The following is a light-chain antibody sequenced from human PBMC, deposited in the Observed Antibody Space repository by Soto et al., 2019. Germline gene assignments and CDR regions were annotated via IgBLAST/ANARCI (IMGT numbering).Light chain of an antibody. CDR3: QQIYSTPPT. V-gene: IGKV1-39*01. CDR2: TSS. Sequence: DIEMTQSPASLSASVGDRVTISCRASQSIGRNLNWYEQKPGKAPKLLIFTSSSLESGVPSRFSGSVSGPDFIFTISNLQPEDFATYLCQQIYSTPPTFGQGTKVEIK. CDR1: QSIGRN. J-gene: IGKJ1*01.